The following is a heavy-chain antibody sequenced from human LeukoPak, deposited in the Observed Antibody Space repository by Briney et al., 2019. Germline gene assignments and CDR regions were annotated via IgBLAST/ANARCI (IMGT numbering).Heavy chain of an antibody. V-gene: IGHV4-61*01. CDR1: GGSISSSSYY. Sequence: SETLSLTCTVSGGSISSSSYYWSWIRQPPGKGLEWIGYIYYSGSTNYNPSLKSRVTISVDTSKNQFSLKLSSVTAADTAVYYCATYDFWSGYYFDYWGQGTLVTVSS. CDR3: ATYDFWSGYYFDY. D-gene: IGHD3-3*01. CDR2: IYYSGST. J-gene: IGHJ4*02.